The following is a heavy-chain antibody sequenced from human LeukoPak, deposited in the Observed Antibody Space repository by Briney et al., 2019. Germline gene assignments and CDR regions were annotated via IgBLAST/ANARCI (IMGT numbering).Heavy chain of an antibody. CDR1: GGSISSSSYY. CDR3: ARGGRLKDWTWFDP. CDR2: IYYSGST. D-gene: IGHD3-16*01. Sequence: SETLSLTCTVSGGSISSSSYYWGWIRQPPGKGLEWIGSIYYSGSTYYNPSLKSRVTISVDTSKNQFSLKLSSVTAADTAVYYCARGGRLKDWTWFDPWGQGTLVTVSS. J-gene: IGHJ5*02. V-gene: IGHV4-39*01.